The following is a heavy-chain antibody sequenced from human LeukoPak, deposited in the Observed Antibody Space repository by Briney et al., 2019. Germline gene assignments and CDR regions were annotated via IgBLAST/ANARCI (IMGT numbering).Heavy chain of an antibody. V-gene: IGHV3-7*01. CDR3: ARDLDDYYYYYGMDV. Sequence: GGSLRLSCAASGFTFSSYWMSWDRQAPGKGLEWVANIKQDGSEKYYVDSVKGRFTISRDNAKNSLYLQMNSLRAEDTAVYYCARDLDDYYYYYGMDVWGQGTTVTVSS. J-gene: IGHJ6*02. CDR2: IKQDGSEK. CDR1: GFTFSSYW.